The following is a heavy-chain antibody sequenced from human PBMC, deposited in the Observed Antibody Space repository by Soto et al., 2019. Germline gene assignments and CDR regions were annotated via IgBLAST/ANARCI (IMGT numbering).Heavy chain of an antibody. CDR2: ISAYNGNT. V-gene: IGHV1-18*01. D-gene: IGHD4-17*01. J-gene: IGHJ6*03. CDR1: GYTFTSYG. Sequence: GASVKVSCKASGYTFTSYGISWVRQAPGQGLEWMGWISAYNGNTNYAQKLQGRVTMTTDTSTSTAYMELRSLRSDDTAVYYCARGLFYGDYTAYYYYYMDVWGKGTTVTVSS. CDR3: ARGLFYGDYTAYYYYYMDV.